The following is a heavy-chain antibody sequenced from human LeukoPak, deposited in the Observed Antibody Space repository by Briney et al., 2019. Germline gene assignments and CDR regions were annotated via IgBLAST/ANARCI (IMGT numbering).Heavy chain of an antibody. J-gene: IGHJ4*02. D-gene: IGHD5-18*01. CDR2: VSAYNGDT. CDR1: GYTFTDFG. Sequence: ASVKVSCKAPGYTFTDFGISWVRQAPGQGLEWMGWVSAYNGDTNYAQNIQGRVTMTTDTSTSTAYMEVRSLRYDDTAVYYCTRDLGVDTTMIFFDYWGQGSLVTVSS. CDR3: TRDLGVDTTMIFFDY. V-gene: IGHV1-18*01.